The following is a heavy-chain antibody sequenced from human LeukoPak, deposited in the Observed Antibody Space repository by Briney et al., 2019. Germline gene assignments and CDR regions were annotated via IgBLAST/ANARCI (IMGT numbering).Heavy chain of an antibody. CDR2: VYYSGST. Sequence: PGGSLRLSCTASGFTFGDYAMSWFRQAPGKGLEWIGYVYYSGSTNYNPSVKSRVTISVDTSNNQFSLRLSSVTAADTAVYYCAKHLTNAYYDMIWFDPWGQGTLVTVTS. D-gene: IGHD3-16*01. J-gene: IGHJ5*02. CDR3: AKHLTNAYYDMIWFDP. V-gene: IGHV4-59*01. CDR1: GFTFGDYA.